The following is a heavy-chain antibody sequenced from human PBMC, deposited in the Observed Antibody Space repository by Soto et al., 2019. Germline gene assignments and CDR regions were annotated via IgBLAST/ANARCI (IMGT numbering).Heavy chain of an antibody. CDR1: GGSFSGYY. Sequence: SETLSLTCAVYGGSFSGYYWSWIRQPPGKGLEWIGEINHSGSTNYNPSLKSRVTISVDTSKNQFSLKLSSVTAADTAVYYCARGAYGSGRYYYYYMDVWGKGTTVTVSS. V-gene: IGHV4-34*01. J-gene: IGHJ6*03. CDR3: ARGAYGSGRYYYYYMDV. CDR2: INHSGST. D-gene: IGHD3-10*01.